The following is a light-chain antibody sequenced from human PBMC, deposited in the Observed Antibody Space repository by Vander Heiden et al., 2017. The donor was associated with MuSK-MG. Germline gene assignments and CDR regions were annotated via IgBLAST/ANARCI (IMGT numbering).Light chain of an antibody. CDR3: QKRTLYT. V-gene: IGKV3-11*01. CDR2: DAS. Sequence: DIVLTQSPAPLSLSPGQGATPSCRASQSVSMDVAWYQQKPGQAPRLLIYDASNRANGIPARFSGSGSGTDFTLTISSLEPEDFAVYYCQKRTLYTFGQGTKLEVK. J-gene: IGKJ2*01. CDR1: QSVSMD.